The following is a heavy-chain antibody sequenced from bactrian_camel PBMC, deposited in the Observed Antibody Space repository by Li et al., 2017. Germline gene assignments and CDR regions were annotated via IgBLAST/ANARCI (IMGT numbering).Heavy chain of an antibody. CDR1: GFTFRDSD. CDR2: IDYDGNT. J-gene: IGHJ4*01. Sequence: HVQLVESGGGSVQAGETLSLSCKASGFTFRDSDMGWYRQAPGNECELISCIDYDGNTYYADSVRGRFTISKDVAKNTLYLQMNSLKSDDTAMYFCAADSSSWYHYYRWGRGTQVTVS. D-gene: IGHD6*01. CDR3: AADSSSWYHYYR. V-gene: IGHV3S55*01.